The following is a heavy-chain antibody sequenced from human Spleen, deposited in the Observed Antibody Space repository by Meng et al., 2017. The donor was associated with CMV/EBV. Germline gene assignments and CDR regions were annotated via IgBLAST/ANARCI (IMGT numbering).Heavy chain of an antibody. Sequence: AHLEVLLPGRATTSQTHSLTCTVSGGSISSGGYYWTWIRQHPGKGLEWFGHIYYSGSTFYNPSLKRRVIISIDTSKNQFSLNLRSVTAADTAVYYCARVSSGWDYFDYWGQGTLVTVSS. D-gene: IGHD6-19*01. V-gene: IGHV4-31*03. J-gene: IGHJ4*02. CDR2: IYYSGST. CDR3: ARVSSGWDYFDY. CDR1: GGSISSGGYY.